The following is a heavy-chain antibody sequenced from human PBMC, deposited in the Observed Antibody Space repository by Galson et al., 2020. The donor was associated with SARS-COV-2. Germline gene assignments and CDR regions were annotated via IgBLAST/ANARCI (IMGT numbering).Heavy chain of an antibody. CDR2: INPNSGGT. J-gene: IGHJ4*02. D-gene: IGHD2-15*01. V-gene: IGHV1-2*02. CDR3: ASQPALGYCSGGSGYS. Sequence: GASVKVSCKASGYTFTGYSMHWVRQPPGQGLEWMGWINPNSGGTNYAQKFQGRVTMTRDTSISTAYMELSRLRSDDTAVYYCASQPALGYCSGGSGYSWGQGALVTSSS. CDR1: GYTFTGYS.